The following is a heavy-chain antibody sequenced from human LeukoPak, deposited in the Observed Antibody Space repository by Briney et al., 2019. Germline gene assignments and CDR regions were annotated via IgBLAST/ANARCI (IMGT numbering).Heavy chain of an antibody. Sequence: GGSLRLSCAASGFTVSNNYMSWVRQAPGKGLEWVSVIYSGGSTYYADSVKDRFTISRDNSKNTLYLQMNSLRAEDTAVYYCASSDILTGWFDYWGQGTLVTVSS. CDR1: GFTVSNNY. D-gene: IGHD3-9*01. CDR3: ASSDILTGWFDY. CDR2: IYSGGST. V-gene: IGHV3-66*01. J-gene: IGHJ4*02.